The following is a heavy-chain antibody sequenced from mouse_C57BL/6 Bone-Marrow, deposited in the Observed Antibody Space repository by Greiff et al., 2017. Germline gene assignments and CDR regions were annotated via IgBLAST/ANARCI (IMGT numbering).Heavy chain of an antibody. CDR1: GYTFTSYW. Sequence: VQLQQSGAELVKPGASVKLSCKASGYTFTSYWLHWVKQRPGQGLEWIGMIHPNSGSTNYNEKFKCKAPLTVDKSSSTAYMQLRSRTSEDSAFYYGASWDFDYWGQGTTLTVSS. CDR3: ASWDFDY. D-gene: IGHD4-1*01. V-gene: IGHV1-64*01. CDR2: IHPNSGST. J-gene: IGHJ2*01.